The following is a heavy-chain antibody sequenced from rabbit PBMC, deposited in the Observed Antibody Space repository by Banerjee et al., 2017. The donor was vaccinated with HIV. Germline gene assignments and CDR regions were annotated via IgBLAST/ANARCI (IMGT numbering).Heavy chain of an antibody. CDR3: ARDLAGVNGWNFIL. CDR2: INTATGKA. CDR1: GFSFSDRDV. Sequence: QEQLVESGGGLVKPEGSLTLTCKASGFSFSDRDVMCWVRQAPGKGLEWIACINTATGKAVSASWAKGRFPITKASSAAETLQMTSLTAADTASYYWARDLAGVNGWNFILWGRGSLVAV. V-gene: IGHV1S45*01. J-gene: IGHJ4*01. D-gene: IGHD4-1*01.